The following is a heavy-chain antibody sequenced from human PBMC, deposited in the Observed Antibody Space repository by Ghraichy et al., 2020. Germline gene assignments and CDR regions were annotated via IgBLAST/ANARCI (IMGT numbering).Heavy chain of an antibody. CDR1: GGSFSGYY. CDR3: ARGGYYDRRNWFDP. Sequence: ESLNISCAVYGGSFSGYYWSWIRQPPGKGLEWIGEINHSGSTNYNPSLKSRVTISVDTSKNQFSLKLSSVTAPETALYYCARGGYYDRRNWFDPWGQGTLVTVSS. J-gene: IGHJ5*02. CDR2: INHSGST. D-gene: IGHD3-22*01. V-gene: IGHV4-34*01.